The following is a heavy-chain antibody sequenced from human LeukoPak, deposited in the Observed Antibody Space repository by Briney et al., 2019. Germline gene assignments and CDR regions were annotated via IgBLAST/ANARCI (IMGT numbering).Heavy chain of an antibody. J-gene: IGHJ4*02. Sequence: GGSLRLSCAASGFTFSSYSMNWVRQVPGKGLEWVSSISSSSSYIYYADSVKGRFTISRDNAKNSLYLQMNSLRAEDTAVYYCARVDKEMATMDYWGQGTLVTVSS. V-gene: IGHV3-21*01. D-gene: IGHD5-24*01. CDR3: ARVDKEMATMDY. CDR2: ISSSSSYI. CDR1: GFTFSSYS.